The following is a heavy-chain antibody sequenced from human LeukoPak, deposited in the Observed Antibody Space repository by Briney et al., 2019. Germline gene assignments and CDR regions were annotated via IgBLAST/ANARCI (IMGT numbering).Heavy chain of an antibody. CDR3: ATRKGVLDGSVFDP. J-gene: IGHJ5*02. D-gene: IGHD3-3*01. Sequence: SGTLSLTCIVSGGXLTSDYCTWIRQSPGKGLEWIGYVYYTVSTNYHPSLKSRITISMDTSKNQFSLIMTSVTAADTAIDYCATRKGVLDGSVFDPWGQGTLVTVSS. CDR2: VYYTVST. V-gene: IGHV4-59*08. CDR1: GGXLTSDY.